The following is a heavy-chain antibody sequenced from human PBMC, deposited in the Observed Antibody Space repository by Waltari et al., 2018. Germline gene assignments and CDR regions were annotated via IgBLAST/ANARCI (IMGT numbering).Heavy chain of an antibody. V-gene: IGHV4-61*09. J-gene: IGHJ4*02. CDR2: IYTSGST. CDR1: GGSISSGSYY. D-gene: IGHD3-22*01. Sequence: QVQLQESGPGLVKPSQTLSLTCTVPGGSISSGSYYWSWIRQPAGKGLEWIGYIYTSGSTNYNPSLKSRVTISVDTSKNQFSLKLSSVTAADTAVYYCARAYDSSGYPSYYFDYWGQGTLVTVSS. CDR3: ARAYDSSGYPSYYFDY.